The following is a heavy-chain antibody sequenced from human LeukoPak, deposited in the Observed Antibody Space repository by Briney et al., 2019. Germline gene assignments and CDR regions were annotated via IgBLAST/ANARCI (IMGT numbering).Heavy chain of an antibody. CDR1: GFTFSSYA. Sequence: PGRSLRLSCAASGFTFSSYAMHWVRQAPGKGLEWVAVISYDGSNKYYADPVKGRFTTSRDNSKNTLYLQMNSLRAEDTAVYYCARDLRYTHITMIVVASWPDYWGQGTLVTVSS. J-gene: IGHJ4*02. V-gene: IGHV3-30*04. CDR2: ISYDGSNK. D-gene: IGHD3-22*01. CDR3: ARDLRYTHITMIVVASWPDY.